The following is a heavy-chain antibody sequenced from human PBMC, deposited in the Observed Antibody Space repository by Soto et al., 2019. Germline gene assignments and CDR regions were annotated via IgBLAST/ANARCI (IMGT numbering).Heavy chain of an antibody. V-gene: IGHV1-18*01. J-gene: IGHJ4*02. CDR1: GYTFTSYG. D-gene: IGHD3-22*01. Sequence: EASVKVSFKASGYTFTSYGISWVRQAPGQGLEWMGWISAYNGNTNYAQKLQGRVTMTTDTSTSTAYMELRSLRSDDTAVYYCARDLTMIVVVNPREYYFDYWGQGTLVTVSS. CDR3: ARDLTMIVVVNPREYYFDY. CDR2: ISAYNGNT.